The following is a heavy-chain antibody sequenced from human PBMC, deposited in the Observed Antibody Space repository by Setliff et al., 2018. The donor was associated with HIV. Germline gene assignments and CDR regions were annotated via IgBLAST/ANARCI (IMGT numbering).Heavy chain of an antibody. Sequence: GASVKVSCKASGYTFTGYYLHWVRQAPGQGLEWMGRINPNSGGTNYAQKFQGRVTMTRDTSISTAYMELSRLRSDDTAVYYCAREIFPQGIVVVFDAFDIWGQGTMVTVSS. D-gene: IGHD3-22*01. CDR1: GYTFTGYY. V-gene: IGHV1-2*06. CDR3: AREIFPQGIVVVFDAFDI. J-gene: IGHJ3*02. CDR2: INPNSGGT.